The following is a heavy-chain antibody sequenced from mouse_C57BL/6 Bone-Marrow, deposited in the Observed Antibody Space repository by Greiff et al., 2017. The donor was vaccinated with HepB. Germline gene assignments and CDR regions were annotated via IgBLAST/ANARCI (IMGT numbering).Heavy chain of an antibody. CDR1: GFTFSDYY. Sequence: EVKLVESEGGLVQPGSSMKLSCTASGFTFSDYYMAWVRQVPEKGLEWVANINYDGSSTYYLDSLKSRFIISRDNAKNILYLQMSSLKSEDTATYYCARERGYYYGSSYGAMDYWGQGTSVTVSS. J-gene: IGHJ4*01. CDR2: INYDGSST. V-gene: IGHV5-16*01. D-gene: IGHD1-1*01. CDR3: ARERGYYYGSSYGAMDY.